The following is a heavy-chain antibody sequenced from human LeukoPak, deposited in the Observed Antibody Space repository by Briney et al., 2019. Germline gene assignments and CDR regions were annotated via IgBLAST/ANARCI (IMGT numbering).Heavy chain of an antibody. J-gene: IGHJ4*02. CDR3: AKDGDYYDSSGYFDY. CDR2: ISGSGGST. Sequence: QSGGSLRLSCAASGFTFSSYGMSWVRQAPGKGLEWVSAISGSGGSTYYADSVKGRFTISRDNSKNTLYLQMNSLRAEDTAVYYCAKDGDYYDSSGYFDYWGQGTLVTVSS. V-gene: IGHV3-23*01. D-gene: IGHD3-22*01. CDR1: GFTFSSYG.